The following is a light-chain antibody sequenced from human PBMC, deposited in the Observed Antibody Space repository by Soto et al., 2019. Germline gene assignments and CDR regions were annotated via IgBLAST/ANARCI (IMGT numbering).Light chain of an antibody. CDR1: QTISSW. J-gene: IGKJ1*01. V-gene: IGKV1-5*03. Sequence: DIQMTQSPSTLSGSVGDRVTITCRASQTISSWLAWYHQKPGKAPKLLIYKASTLKSGVPSRFSGSGSGTEFTLTISSXQPDDFATYYCQHYNSYSEAFGQGTKVDIK. CDR2: KAS. CDR3: QHYNSYSEA.